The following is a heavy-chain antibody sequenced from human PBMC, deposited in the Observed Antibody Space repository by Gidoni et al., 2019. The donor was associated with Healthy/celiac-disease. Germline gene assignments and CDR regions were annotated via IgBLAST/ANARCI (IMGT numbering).Heavy chain of an antibody. CDR2: IIPICGTA. Sequence: QVQLVQSGAEVTKPGSSVQVSCKASGATFSSYALSWVRQAPGQGLEWMGGIIPICGTANYEQKFQGRVTITADESTTTAYMELSSLRSEDTAVYFCASTHYDTSGFFDYWGQGTLVTVSS. CDR1: GATFSSYA. J-gene: IGHJ4*02. CDR3: ASTHYDTSGFFDY. D-gene: IGHD3-22*01. V-gene: IGHV1-69*01.